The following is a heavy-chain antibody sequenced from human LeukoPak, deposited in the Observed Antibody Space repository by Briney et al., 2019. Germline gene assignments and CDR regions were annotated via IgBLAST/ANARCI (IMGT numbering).Heavy chain of an antibody. V-gene: IGHV3-21*01. CDR1: GFTFSSYS. CDR3: ARDRGEFMGEPDLGGAFDI. CDR2: ISSSSSYI. D-gene: IGHD3-16*01. Sequence: PGGSLRLSCAASGFTFSSYSMNWVRQAPGKGLEWVSSISSSSSYIYYADSVKGRFTISRDNAKNSLYLQMNSLRAEDTAVYYCARDRGEFMGEPDLGGAFDIWGQGTMVTVSS. J-gene: IGHJ3*02.